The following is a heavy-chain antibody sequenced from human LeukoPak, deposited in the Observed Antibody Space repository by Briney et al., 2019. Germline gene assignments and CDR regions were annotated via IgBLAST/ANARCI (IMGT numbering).Heavy chain of an antibody. CDR1: GFTFSKYW. D-gene: IGHD3-3*01. CDR2: IKRDGSQE. Sequence: GGSLRLSCVASGFTFSKYWMTWVRQAPGKGLEWVANIKRDGSQEYYVDAVKGRFTISRGNAKNSLYLQMNSLRVEDTAVYYCARDTTESSNFWSGLGPWGQGTLLTVSS. CDR3: ARDTTESSNFWSGLGP. V-gene: IGHV3-7*01. J-gene: IGHJ5*02.